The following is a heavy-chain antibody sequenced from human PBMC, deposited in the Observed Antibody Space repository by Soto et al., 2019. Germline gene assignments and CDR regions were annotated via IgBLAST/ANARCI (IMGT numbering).Heavy chain of an antibody. Sequence: SETLSLTCTVSGGSISSYYLSWIRQPPGKGLEWIGYIYYSGSTNYNPSLKSRVTMSVDTSKNQFSLELNSVTTADTAIYYCARGHTTGWYSDYWGQGILVTVSS. V-gene: IGHV4-59*01. J-gene: IGHJ4*02. CDR2: IYYSGST. CDR3: ARGHTTGWYSDY. D-gene: IGHD6-19*01. CDR1: GGSISSYY.